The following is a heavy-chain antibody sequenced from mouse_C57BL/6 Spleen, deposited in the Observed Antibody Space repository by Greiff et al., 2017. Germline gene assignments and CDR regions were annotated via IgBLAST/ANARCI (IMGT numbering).Heavy chain of an antibody. J-gene: IGHJ2*01. Sequence: EVKLEESGPGLVKPSPSLSLTCSVTGYSNTSGYYWNWIRQFPGNKLEWMGYISNDGSNNYNPSLKNRISITRDTSKNQFFLKLNSVTTEDTATYYCARERTVYFDYWGQGTTLTVSS. CDR3: ARERTVYFDY. D-gene: IGHD4-1*01. V-gene: IGHV3-6*01. CDR1: GYSNTSGYY. CDR2: ISNDGSN.